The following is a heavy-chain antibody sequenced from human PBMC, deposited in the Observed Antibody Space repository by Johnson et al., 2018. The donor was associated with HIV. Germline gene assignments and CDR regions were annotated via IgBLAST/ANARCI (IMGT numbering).Heavy chain of an antibody. CDR3: AKGWGAFDI. CDR1: GFTFSSYG. Sequence: QVKLVESGGGVVQPGRSLRLSCAASGFTFSSYGMHCVRQAPGKGLEWVAVISYDGSNKYYADSVKGRFTISRDNSKNTLYLQMNSLRAEDTAVYYCAKGWGAFDIWGQGTMVTVSS. CDR2: ISYDGSNK. J-gene: IGHJ3*02. V-gene: IGHV3-30*18. D-gene: IGHD3-16*01.